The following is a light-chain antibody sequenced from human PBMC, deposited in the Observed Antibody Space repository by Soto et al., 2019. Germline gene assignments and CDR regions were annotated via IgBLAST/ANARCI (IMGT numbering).Light chain of an antibody. CDR1: QSVSSS. J-gene: IGKJ4*01. CDR2: DAS. Sequence: DIVLTQSPATLSLFPGERATLSCRASQSVSSSLAWYQQKPGQTPRLLIYDASNRATGIPARFNGSGSGTDFTLTVSSLEPEDFAVYYCQHRSNWPLTFGGGTKVEIK. V-gene: IGKV3-11*01. CDR3: QHRSNWPLT.